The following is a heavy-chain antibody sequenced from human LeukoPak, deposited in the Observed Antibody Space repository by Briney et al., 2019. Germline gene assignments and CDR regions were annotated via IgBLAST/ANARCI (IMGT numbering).Heavy chain of an antibody. CDR2: IYYSGST. CDR3: ARTWASLTVNAFYYFDY. J-gene: IGHJ4*02. D-gene: IGHD4-11*01. CDR1: GGSTSSGGYY. V-gene: IGHV4-31*03. Sequence: SQTLSLTCTVSGGSTSSGGYYWSWIRQHPGTGLEWIGYIYYSGSTYYNPSLKSRVTISVDTSKNQFSLKLSSVTAADTAVYYCARTWASLTVNAFYYFDYWGQGTLVTVSS.